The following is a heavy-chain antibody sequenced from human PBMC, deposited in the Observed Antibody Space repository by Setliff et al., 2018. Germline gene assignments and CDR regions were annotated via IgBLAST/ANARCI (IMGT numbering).Heavy chain of an antibody. J-gene: IGHJ4*02. Sequence: PSETLSLTCTVSGGSISNYYWSWIRQPAGKGLEWIGHIYIGGSANYNPSLKSRVTMSIDTSKNQFSLKLNSVTAADMAVYYCARDRGIAARLFDYWGQGTLVTVSS. CDR3: ARDRGIAARLFDY. CDR2: IYIGGSA. V-gene: IGHV4-4*07. CDR1: GGSISNYY. D-gene: IGHD6-6*01.